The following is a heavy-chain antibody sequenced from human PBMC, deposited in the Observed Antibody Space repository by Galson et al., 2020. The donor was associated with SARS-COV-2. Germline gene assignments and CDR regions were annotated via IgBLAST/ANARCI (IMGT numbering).Heavy chain of an antibody. Sequence: SKTLSPPCAVSGVSFRAYYWSWIRQPPGKGLEWTGEINSIGRTNYNPSLKNRATISVDTSKNHFSLKLSSVTAADTAVYYCAREENFFLVVTATRMCYFDYWGRGTLATVSS. J-gene: IGHJ4*02. CDR2: INSIGRT. CDR3: AREENFFLVVTATRMCYFDY. D-gene: IGHD2-21*02. CDR1: GVSFRAYY. V-gene: IGHV4-34*01.